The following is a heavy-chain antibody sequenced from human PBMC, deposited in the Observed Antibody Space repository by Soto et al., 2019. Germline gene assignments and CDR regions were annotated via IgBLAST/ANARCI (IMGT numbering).Heavy chain of an antibody. D-gene: IGHD2-21*02. V-gene: IGHV4-4*02. CDR1: GGSISSDDW. CDR3: ARSDCYGVCRGKWLDP. Sequence: QVQLQESGPGLVKPSGTLSLTCAVSGGSISSDDWWTWVRQTPGKGLEWIGEIYHSGTTNYNPSLMSCVTIAVEKAKSQFSLRLDSVTAAETAVYYCARSDCYGVCRGKWLDPWGQGILVTVSS. CDR2: IYHSGTT. J-gene: IGHJ5*02.